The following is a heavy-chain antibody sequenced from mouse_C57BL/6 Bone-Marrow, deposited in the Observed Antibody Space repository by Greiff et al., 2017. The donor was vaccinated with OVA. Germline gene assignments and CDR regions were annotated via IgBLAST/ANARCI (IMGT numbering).Heavy chain of an antibody. J-gene: IGHJ4*01. Sequence: QVQLQQSGPELVKPGASVKLSCKASGYAFSSSWMNWVKQRPGKGLEWIGRIYPGDGDTNYNGKFKGKATLTADKSTSTAYMQLSSLTSEDSAVYFCARKDYYYGSSYVGYYAMDYWGQGTSVTVSS. V-gene: IGHV1-82*01. CDR3: ARKDYYYGSSYVGYYAMDY. CDR1: GYAFSSSW. CDR2: IYPGDGDT. D-gene: IGHD1-1*01.